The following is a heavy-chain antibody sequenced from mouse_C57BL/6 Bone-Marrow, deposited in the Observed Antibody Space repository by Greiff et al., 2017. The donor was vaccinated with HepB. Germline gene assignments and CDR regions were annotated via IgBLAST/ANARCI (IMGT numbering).Heavy chain of an antibody. V-gene: IGHV3-6*01. J-gene: IGHJ2*01. Sequence: EVKLMESGPGLVKPSQSLSLTCSVTGYSITSGYYWNWIRQFPGNKLEWMGYISYDGSNNYNPSLKNRISITRDTSKNQFFLKLNSVTTEDTATYYCARSPGEGYGSSYLYDYWGQGTTLTVSS. CDR3: ARSPGEGYGSSYLYDY. D-gene: IGHD1-1*01. CDR1: GYSITSGYY. CDR2: ISYDGSN.